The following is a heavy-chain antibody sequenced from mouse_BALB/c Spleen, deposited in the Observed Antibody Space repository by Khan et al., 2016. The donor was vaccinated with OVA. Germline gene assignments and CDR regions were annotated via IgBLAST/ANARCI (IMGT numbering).Heavy chain of an antibody. Sequence: EVQLLETGGGLVQFGGSRGLSCEGSGFTFSGFWMSWVRQTPGKTLEWIGDINPDGSVINYAPSIKDRSTIFRDNDKSTLYLQMSNVGSEDTATDFSMIDAMDYWGQGTSVTVSS. V-gene: IGHV11-2*02. CDR2: INPDGSVI. CDR3: MIDAMDY. CDR1: GFTFSGFW. J-gene: IGHJ4*01.